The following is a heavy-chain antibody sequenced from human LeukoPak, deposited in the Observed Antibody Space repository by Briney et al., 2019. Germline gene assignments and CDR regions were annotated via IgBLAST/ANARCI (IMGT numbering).Heavy chain of an antibody. CDR2: ISESGTAI. CDR1: GXSVSNYN. D-gene: IGHD1-26*01. Sequence: GSLRLSCAASGXSVSNYNMNWVRQARGKGLEWVSFISESGTAIYYAESVKGRFTISRDIARNSVYLQMNSLRDEDTAMYYCARGPLGWSDYWGQGLLVTVSS. CDR3: ARGPLGWSDY. V-gene: IGHV3-48*02. J-gene: IGHJ4*02.